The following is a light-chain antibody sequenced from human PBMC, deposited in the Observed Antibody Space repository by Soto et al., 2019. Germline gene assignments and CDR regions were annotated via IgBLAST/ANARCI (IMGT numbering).Light chain of an antibody. CDR1: QGISSY. Sequence: AIRMTPSPSSLSASTGDRVNITCRASQGISSYLAWYQQKPGKAPKLLIYAASTLQSGVPSRFSGSGSGTDFTLTISCLQSEDFATYYCQQSYSTPITFGQGTRLEIK. CDR2: AAS. CDR3: QQSYSTPIT. J-gene: IGKJ5*01. V-gene: IGKV1-8*01.